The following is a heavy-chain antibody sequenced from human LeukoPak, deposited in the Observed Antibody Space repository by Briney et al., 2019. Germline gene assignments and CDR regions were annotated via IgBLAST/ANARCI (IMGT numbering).Heavy chain of an antibody. J-gene: IGHJ5*02. CDR3: ARRRGGFDP. Sequence: SETLSLTCSVSGYSISSGYYWGWIRQPPGKGLEWIGSIYHSGSTYYNPSLKSRVTISVDTSKNQFSLKLTSVTAADTAVYYCARRRGGFDPWGQGTLVTVSS. CDR1: GYSISSGYY. CDR2: IYHSGST. V-gene: IGHV4-38-2*02. D-gene: IGHD3-16*01.